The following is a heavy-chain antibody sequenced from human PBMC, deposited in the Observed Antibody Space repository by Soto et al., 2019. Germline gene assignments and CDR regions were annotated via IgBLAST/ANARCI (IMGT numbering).Heavy chain of an antibody. D-gene: IGHD3-10*01. CDR2: IDHSGST. CDR1: GGSFSGYY. Sequence: PSETLSLTCAGYGGSFSGYYWTWIRQPPGKGLEWIGYIDHSGSTNYNPSLKSRITISVDMSKNQFPLQLNSVTAADTAVYYCAREKYYSVSRSYLLDYWGQGILVT. J-gene: IGHJ4*02. CDR3: AREKYYSVSRSYLLDY. V-gene: IGHV4-34*01.